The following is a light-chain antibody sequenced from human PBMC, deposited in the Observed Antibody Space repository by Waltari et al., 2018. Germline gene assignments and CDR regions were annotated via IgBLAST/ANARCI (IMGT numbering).Light chain of an antibody. CDR1: SSNIGAGYD. J-gene: IGLJ2*01. CDR2: GNS. CDR3: QSYDSSLSGSEV. V-gene: IGLV1-40*01. Sequence: QSVLTQPPSVSGAPGQRVTISCTGSSSNIGAGYDVPWSQQLPGTAPKLLIYGNSNRPSGVPDRFSGSKSGTSSSLAITGLQAEDEADYYCQSYDSSLSGSEVFGGGTKLTVL.